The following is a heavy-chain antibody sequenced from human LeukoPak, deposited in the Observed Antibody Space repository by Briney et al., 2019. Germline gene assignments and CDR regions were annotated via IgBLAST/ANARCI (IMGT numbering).Heavy chain of an antibody. V-gene: IGHV4-30-2*01. CDR2: INHSGST. Sequence: SQTLSLTCTVSGGSISSGGYYWSWIRQPPGKGLEWIGEINHSGSTNYNPSLKSRVTISVDTSKNQFSLKLSSVTAADTAVYYCARDSFYGSGSYCPFDYWGQGTLVTVSS. CDR1: GGSISSGGYY. J-gene: IGHJ4*02. CDR3: ARDSFYGSGSYCPFDY. D-gene: IGHD3-10*01.